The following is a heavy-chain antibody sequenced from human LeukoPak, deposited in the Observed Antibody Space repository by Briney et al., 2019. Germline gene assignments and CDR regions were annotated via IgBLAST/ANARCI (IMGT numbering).Heavy chain of an antibody. CDR3: ARNYDSSGYGYNWFDP. Sequence: GGSLRLSCAASGFTFSTYSMNWVRQAPGKGLEWVSSITGSSSFIYYADSVKGRFTISRDNAKNSLHLQMNSLRAEDTAVYYCARNYDSSGYGYNWFDPWGQGTLVTVFS. D-gene: IGHD3-22*01. J-gene: IGHJ5*02. CDR1: GFTFSTYS. V-gene: IGHV3-21*01. CDR2: ITGSSSFI.